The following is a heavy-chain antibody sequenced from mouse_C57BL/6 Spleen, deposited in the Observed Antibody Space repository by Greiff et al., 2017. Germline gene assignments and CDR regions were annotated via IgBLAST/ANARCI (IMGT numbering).Heavy chain of an antibody. Sequence: EVKLVESGGGLVQPKGSLKLSCAASGFSFNTYAMNWVRQAPGKGLEWVARIRSKSNNYATYYADSVKDRFTISRDDSESMLYLQMNSLKTEDTAMYYCVRGYGSFDYWGQGTTLTVSS. CDR1: GFSFNTYA. CDR2: IRSKSNNYAT. CDR3: VRGYGSFDY. D-gene: IGHD2-2*01. J-gene: IGHJ2*01. V-gene: IGHV10-1*01.